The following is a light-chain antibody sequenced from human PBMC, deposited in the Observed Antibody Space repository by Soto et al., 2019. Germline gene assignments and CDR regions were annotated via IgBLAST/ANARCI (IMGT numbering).Light chain of an antibody. J-gene: IGLJ1*01. CDR1: SSDVGGYDY. CDR3: SSYTSGSILDV. Sequence: QSALTQPASVSGSPGQSITISCTGTSSDVGGYDYVSWYQQHPGKAPKLMIYEVSNRPSGVSNRFSGSKSGNTASLTISGLQAEDEADYYCSSYTSGSILDVFGTGTKLTVL. CDR2: EVS. V-gene: IGLV2-14*01.